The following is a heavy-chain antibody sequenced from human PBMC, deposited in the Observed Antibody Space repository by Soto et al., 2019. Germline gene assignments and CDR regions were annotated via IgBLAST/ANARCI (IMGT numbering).Heavy chain of an antibody. Sequence: GALRLSCTASVFTLQNYAMAWVRQGPGKGLEWVSTLIGGHYGTAYSYSVKGRFTVSRDNSKNCLYLQMNSLGVEDTAMYFCAKGKSTGDIDWFDPWGQGSLVTVSS. J-gene: IGHJ5*02. CDR3: AKGKSTGDIDWFDP. CDR1: VFTLQNYA. D-gene: IGHD3-10*01. V-gene: IGHV3-23*01. CDR2: LIGGHYGT.